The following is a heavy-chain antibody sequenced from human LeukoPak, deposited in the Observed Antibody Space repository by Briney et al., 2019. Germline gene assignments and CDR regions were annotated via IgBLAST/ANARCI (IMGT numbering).Heavy chain of an antibody. Sequence: GASVKVSCKASGYTFTSYDINWVRQATGQGLEWMGWMNPNSGNTGYAQKFQGRVTMTRNTSISTAYMELSSLRAEDTAVYYCARDNSWTQVYFDYWGQGTLVTVSS. CDR1: GYTFTSYD. D-gene: IGHD6-13*01. V-gene: IGHV1-8*01. J-gene: IGHJ4*02. CDR2: MNPNSGNT. CDR3: ARDNSWTQVYFDY.